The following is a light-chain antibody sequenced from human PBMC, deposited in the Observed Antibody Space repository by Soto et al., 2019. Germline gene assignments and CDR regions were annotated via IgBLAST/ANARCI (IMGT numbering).Light chain of an antibody. J-gene: IGKJ5*01. Sequence: EIVMTQSPCTLHVSPGEPATPSRWASHSVPTHLAWFQQRPGQTPRLLIYDASTRAPGIPARFSGRGSGADFTLTISSLEPEDFAVYYCQQRSESITFGQGTGLEI. CDR3: QQRSESIT. CDR2: DAS. CDR1: HSVPTH. V-gene: IGKV3-11*01.